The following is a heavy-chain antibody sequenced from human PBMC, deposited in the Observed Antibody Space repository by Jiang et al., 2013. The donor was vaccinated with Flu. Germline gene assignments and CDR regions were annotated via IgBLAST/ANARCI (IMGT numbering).Heavy chain of an antibody. CDR3: ARRRGYEDWFDP. Sequence: GPGLVKPSETLSLTCTVSGGSISSYYWSWIRQPPGKGLEWIGYIYYSGSTNYNPSLKSRVTISVDTSKNQFSLKLSSVTAADTAVYYCARRRGYEDWFDPWGQGTLVTVSS. D-gene: IGHD5-12*01. J-gene: IGHJ5*02. CDR2: IYYSGST. CDR1: GGSISSYY. V-gene: IGHV4-59*01.